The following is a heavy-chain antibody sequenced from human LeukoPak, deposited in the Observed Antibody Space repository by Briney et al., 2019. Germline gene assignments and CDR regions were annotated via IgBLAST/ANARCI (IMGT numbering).Heavy chain of an antibody. CDR3: ASENSIAVAATPNDY. CDR2: ISSSSSYI. V-gene: IGHV3-21*01. D-gene: IGHD6-19*01. J-gene: IGHJ4*02. CDR1: GFTFSSQS. Sequence: PGGSLRLSCAASGFTFSSQSMTWVRQAPGKGLEWVSSISSSSSYIYYADSVKGRFTISRDNAKNSLYLQMNSLRAEDTAVYYCASENSIAVAATPNDYWGQGTLVTVSS.